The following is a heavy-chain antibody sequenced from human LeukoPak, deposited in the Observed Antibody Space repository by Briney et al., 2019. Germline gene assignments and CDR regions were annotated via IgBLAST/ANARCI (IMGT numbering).Heavy chain of an antibody. CDR2: IYPGDSDT. CDR1: GYSFTSYW. CDR3: ARLWAYYYDSSGMGGDY. D-gene: IGHD3-22*01. J-gene: IGHJ4*02. V-gene: IGHV5-51*01. Sequence: GESLKISCKGSGYSFTSYWIGWVRQMPGKGLGWMGIIYPGDSDTRYSPSFQGQVTISADKSISTAYLQWSSLKASDTAMYYCARLWAYYYDSSGMGGDYWGQGTLVTVSS.